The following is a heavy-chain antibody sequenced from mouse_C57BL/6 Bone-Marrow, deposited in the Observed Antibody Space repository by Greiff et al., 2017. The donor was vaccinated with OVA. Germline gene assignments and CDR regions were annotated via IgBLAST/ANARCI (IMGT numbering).Heavy chain of an antibody. CDR3: ARAAWSWFAY. CDR1: GFTFSSYA. V-gene: IGHV5-4*01. J-gene: IGHJ3*01. Sequence: EVQLVESGGGLVKPGGSLKLSCAASGFTFSSYAMSWVRQTPEKRLEWVATISDGGSYTYYPDNVKGRFTISRDNAKNNLYLQMSHLKSEDTAMYYCARAAWSWFAYWGQGTLVTVSA. CDR2: ISDGGSYT.